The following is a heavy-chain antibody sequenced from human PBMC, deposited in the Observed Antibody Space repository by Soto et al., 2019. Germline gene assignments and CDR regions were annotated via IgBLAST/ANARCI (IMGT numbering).Heavy chain of an antibody. Sequence: SVKGSCKGFVGTISSDASGWGRQAPGQGLAWMGGIIPIFGTANYAQKFPGRVTITADKSTSTAYTELSSLRSEDTAVYYCARAYCSITSCYTAYYYYYGMDVWGQGSTVTVSP. CDR3: ARAYCSITSCYTAYYYYYGMDV. V-gene: IGHV1-69*06. CDR1: VGTISSDA. D-gene: IGHD2-2*02. CDR2: IIPIFGTA. J-gene: IGHJ6*01.